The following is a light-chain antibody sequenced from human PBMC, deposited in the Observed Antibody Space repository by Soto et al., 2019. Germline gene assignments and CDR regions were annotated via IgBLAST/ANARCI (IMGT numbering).Light chain of an antibody. CDR2: LGS. CDR3: MQTLHFPLT. V-gene: IGKV2-28*01. J-gene: IGKJ2*01. CDR1: QSLLHSNGYNY. Sequence: DIVMTQSPLSLPVTPGEPASISCRSSQSLLHSNGYNYLDWYLQKPGQCPQLLIYLGSNRASGVPDRFSGSHSGTDFTLKISRVEAEDVGIYYCMQTLHFPLTFGQGTKLEIK.